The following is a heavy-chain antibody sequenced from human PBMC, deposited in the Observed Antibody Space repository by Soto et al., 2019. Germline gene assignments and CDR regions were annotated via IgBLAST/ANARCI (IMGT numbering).Heavy chain of an antibody. Sequence: SETLSLTCTVSGGSISSGDYYWSWIRQPPGKGLEWIGYIYYSGSTYYNPSLKSRVTISVDTSKNQFSLKLSSVTAADTAVYYCARDQPYHALQVVLPAAIGTGNYYGMDVWCQGTTVTVSS. CDR2: IYYSGST. V-gene: IGHV4-30-4*01. D-gene: IGHD2-2*02. CDR3: ARDQPYHALQVVLPAAIGTGNYYGMDV. J-gene: IGHJ6*02. CDR1: GGSISSGDYY.